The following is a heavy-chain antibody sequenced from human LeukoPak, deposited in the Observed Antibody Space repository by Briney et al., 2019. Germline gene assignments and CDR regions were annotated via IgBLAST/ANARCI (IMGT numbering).Heavy chain of an antibody. CDR1: GFTFSSYG. CDR3: AKDRSSWYPPFDY. Sequence: GGSLRLSCAASGFTFSSYGMHWVRRAPGKGLEWVAFIRYDGSNKYYADSVKGRFTISRDNSKNTLYLQMNSLRAEDTAVYYCAKDRSSWYPPFDYWGQGTLVTVSS. CDR2: IRYDGSNK. V-gene: IGHV3-30*02. D-gene: IGHD6-13*01. J-gene: IGHJ4*02.